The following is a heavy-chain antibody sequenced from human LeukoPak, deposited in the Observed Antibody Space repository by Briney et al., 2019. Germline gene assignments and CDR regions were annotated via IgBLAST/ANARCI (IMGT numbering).Heavy chain of an antibody. CDR2: IILIFGTA. V-gene: IGHV1-69*13. Sequence: ASVKVSCKASGYTFTSYGISWVRQAPGQGLEWMGGIILIFGTASYAQKFQGRVTITADVSTSTAYMELSSLRSVDTAVYYCAGGAPIRSYYYGMDVWGQGTTVTVSS. J-gene: IGHJ6*02. CDR1: GYTFTSYG. D-gene: IGHD2-21*01. CDR3: AGGAPIRSYYYGMDV.